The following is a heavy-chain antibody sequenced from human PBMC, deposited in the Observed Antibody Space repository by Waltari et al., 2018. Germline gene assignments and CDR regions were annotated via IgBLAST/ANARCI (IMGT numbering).Heavy chain of an antibody. D-gene: IGHD3-22*01. CDR2: IYPGDSDT. V-gene: IGHV5-51*01. CDR3: ARQYYYDSSGYSHFDY. CDR1: GYSFTSYW. Sequence: EVQLVQSGAEVKKPGESLKISCKGSGYSFTSYWIGWVRQMPGKGLEWMGIIYPGDSDTSYSPSFQGQVTISADKSISTAYLQWSSLKASDTAMYYCARQYYYDSSGYSHFDYWGQGTLVTVSS. J-gene: IGHJ4*02.